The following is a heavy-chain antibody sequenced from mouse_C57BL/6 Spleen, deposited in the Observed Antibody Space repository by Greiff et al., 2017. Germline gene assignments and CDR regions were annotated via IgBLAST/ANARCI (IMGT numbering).Heavy chain of an antibody. CDR2: IDPSDSYT. CDR3: ARRRITTVVEDFDV. V-gene: IGHV1-50*01. Sequence: QVQLQQPGAELVKPGASVKLSCKASGYTFTSYWMQWVKQRPGQGLEWIGEIDPSDSYTNYNQKFKGKATLTVDTSSSTAYMQLSSLTSEDSAVYYCARRRITTVVEDFDVWGTGTTVTVSS. D-gene: IGHD1-1*01. J-gene: IGHJ1*03. CDR1: GYTFTSYW.